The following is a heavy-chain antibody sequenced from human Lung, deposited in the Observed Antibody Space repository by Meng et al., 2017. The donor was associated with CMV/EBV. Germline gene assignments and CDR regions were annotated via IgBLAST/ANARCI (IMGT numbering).Heavy chain of an antibody. Sequence: GESLKISCAASGFTFSGYTINWVRQAPGKGLEWVSSMSSSSSYIYYADSVKGRFTISRDNARKSLYLQMNGLRVEDTAVYYCARDDGSYNGTSEAFDYWGQGXLVTVSS. CDR2: MSSSSSYI. J-gene: IGHJ4*02. CDR3: ARDDGSYNGTSEAFDY. CDR1: GFTFSGYT. D-gene: IGHD3-10*01. V-gene: IGHV3-21*01.